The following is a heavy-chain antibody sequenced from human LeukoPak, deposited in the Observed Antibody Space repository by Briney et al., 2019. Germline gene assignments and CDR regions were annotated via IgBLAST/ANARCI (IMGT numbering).Heavy chain of an antibody. Sequence: GGSLRPSCAASGFTFRSYAMHWVREAPGKGLEWVAVISYDGSNKYYADSVKGRFTISRDNSKNTLYLQMNSLRAEDTAVYSCARDVRYCSSTSCYAGSYYYGMDVWGKGTTVTVSS. CDR1: GFTFRSYA. V-gene: IGHV3-30*04. CDR3: ARDVRYCSSTSCYAGSYYYGMDV. CDR2: ISYDGSNK. D-gene: IGHD2-2*01. J-gene: IGHJ6*04.